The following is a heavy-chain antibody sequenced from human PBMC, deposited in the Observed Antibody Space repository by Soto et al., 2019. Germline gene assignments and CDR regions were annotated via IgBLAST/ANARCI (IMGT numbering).Heavy chain of an antibody. J-gene: IGHJ6*03. V-gene: IGHV3-66*01. D-gene: IGHD3-10*01. CDR1: GFTVSSNY. CDR3: ARGCSAGVRGVIMPPFYYYYYYVDV. Sequence: EVQLVESGGGLVQPGGSLRLSCAASGFTVSSNYMSWVRQAPGKGLEWVSVIYSGGSTYYADSVKGRFTISRDNSKNTLYLQMISLRAEDTAVYYCARGCSAGVRGVIMPPFYYYYYYVDVWGKGTTVTVSS. CDR2: IYSGGST.